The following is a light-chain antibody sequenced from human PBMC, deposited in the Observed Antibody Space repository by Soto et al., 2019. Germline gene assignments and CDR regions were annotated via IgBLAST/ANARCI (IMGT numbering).Light chain of an antibody. Sequence: QSALTQPASVSGSPGQSITISCTGTNSDVGGYNYVSWYQQHPGKAPKLMIYEVSNRPSGASNRFSGSKSGNTASLTISGLQAEDEADYYCSSYTSSSTWVFGGGTKLTVL. J-gene: IGLJ3*02. CDR1: NSDVGGYNY. CDR3: SSYTSSSTWV. V-gene: IGLV2-14*01. CDR2: EVS.